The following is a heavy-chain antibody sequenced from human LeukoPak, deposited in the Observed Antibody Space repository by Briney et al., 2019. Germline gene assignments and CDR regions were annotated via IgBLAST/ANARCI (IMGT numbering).Heavy chain of an antibody. Sequence: ASVKVSRKASLYTFTKYVINGVRQAPGQGLEWMGWISPYNSKTIYADNLQDRLSMTTETTTNTDSMQMSRLRSDDNTVLYFWGDCLDDPLNSFDSWGQGTLLTVSS. J-gene: IGHJ5*01. D-gene: IGHD3-16*01. V-gene: IGHV1-18*01. CDR3: WGDCLDDPLNSFDS. CDR2: ISPYNSKT. CDR1: LYTFTKYV.